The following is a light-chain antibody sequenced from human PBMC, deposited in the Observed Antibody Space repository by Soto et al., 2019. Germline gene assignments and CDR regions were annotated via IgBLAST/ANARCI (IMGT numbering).Light chain of an antibody. Sequence: QSVLTQPASVSGSPGQSITISCNGTSSDVGGYNYVSWYQQHPGKAPKLMIYEVSNRPSGVSNRFSGSKSGNTASLTISGLQAEDEADYYCRSYTSRNTLDYVFGTGTKLTVL. J-gene: IGLJ1*01. CDR2: EVS. V-gene: IGLV2-14*01. CDR3: RSYTSRNTLDYV. CDR1: SSDVGGYNY.